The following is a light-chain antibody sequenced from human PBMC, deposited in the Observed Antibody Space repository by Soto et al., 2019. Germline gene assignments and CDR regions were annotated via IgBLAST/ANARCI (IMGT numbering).Light chain of an antibody. CDR2: AAS. V-gene: IGKV1-9*01. CDR3: QQLHGYPIT. CDR1: QDINNY. J-gene: IGKJ5*01. Sequence: DIQMTQSPSSLSASVGDRCTITCQASQDINNYLNWYQQKPGKAPKLLXYAASNFQSGVPSRFRGSGSGTHFTLTISSLQPEDFATYYCQQLHGYPITFGQGTRLEIK.